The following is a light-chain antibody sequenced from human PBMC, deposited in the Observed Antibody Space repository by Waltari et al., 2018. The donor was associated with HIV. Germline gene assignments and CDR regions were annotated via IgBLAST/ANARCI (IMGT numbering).Light chain of an antibody. V-gene: IGLV2-11*01. Sequence: QSALTQPRSVSGSPGQSVTISCTGPSTGVRGYNYVSRYQHHPGNAPKLMIFDVNKRPSGVPDRFSGSKSGNTASLTISGLQAEDEADYYCCSFAGTYTYVFGTGTKVIVL. CDR1: STGVRGYNY. CDR3: CSFAGTYTYV. CDR2: DVN. J-gene: IGLJ1*01.